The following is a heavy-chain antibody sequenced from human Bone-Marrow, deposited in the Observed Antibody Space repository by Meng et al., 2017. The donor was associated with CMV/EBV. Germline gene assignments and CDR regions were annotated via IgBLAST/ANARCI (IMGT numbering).Heavy chain of an antibody. Sequence: SETLSLTCTVSGASASSSSFYWGWVRQPPGKGLEWIGYIRYSGISYYNPSLESLVTMSIHTSKNQFSLEMSSVTAADTAVYYCARTCNGAVCDPARTDVWGQGTTVTVSS. D-gene: IGHD2-8*02. CDR2: IRYSGIS. J-gene: IGHJ6*02. CDR3: ARTCNGAVCDPARTDV. V-gene: IGHV4-39*07. CDR1: GASASSSSFY.